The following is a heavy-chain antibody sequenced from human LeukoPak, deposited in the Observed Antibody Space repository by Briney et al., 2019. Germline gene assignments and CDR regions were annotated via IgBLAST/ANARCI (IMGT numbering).Heavy chain of an antibody. J-gene: IGHJ4*02. CDR3: ARGNHYGFWSGYYYFDY. V-gene: IGHV4-59*01. CDR1: GGSISSYY. Sequence: PSETLSLTCTVSGGSISSYYWSWIRQPPGKGLEWIGYIYYSGSTNYNPSLKSRVTISVDTSKNQFSLKLSSVTAADTAVYYCARGNHYGFWSGYYYFDYWGQGTLVTVSS. D-gene: IGHD3-3*01. CDR2: IYYSGST.